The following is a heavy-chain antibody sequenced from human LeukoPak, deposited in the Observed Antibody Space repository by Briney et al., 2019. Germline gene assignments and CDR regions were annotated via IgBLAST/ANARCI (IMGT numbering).Heavy chain of an antibody. J-gene: IGHJ6*02. CDR1: GYXFTGYY. Sequence: ASVKVSCKASGYXFTGYYMHWVRQAPGQGLEWMGMINPSGGSTRYAQKFQGRVTMTRDTSTTTVYMELSSLRSEDTAVFYCARDGTYYHETSGPMDVWGQGTTVTVS. CDR3: ARDGTYYHETSGPMDV. CDR2: INPSGGST. D-gene: IGHD3-22*01. V-gene: IGHV1-46*01.